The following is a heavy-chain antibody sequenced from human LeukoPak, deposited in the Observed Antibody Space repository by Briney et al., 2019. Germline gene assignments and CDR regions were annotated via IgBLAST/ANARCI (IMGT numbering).Heavy chain of an antibody. CDR3: ARDDCTNGVCYTSLDY. J-gene: IGHJ4*02. CDR2: ISAYNGNT. D-gene: IGHD2-8*01. V-gene: IGHV1-18*01. Sequence: GASVKVSCKASGYTFTSYGISWVRQAPGQGLEWMGWISAYNGNTNYAQKLQGRVTMTTDTSTSTAYMGLRSLRSDDTAVYYCARDDCTNGVCYTSLDYWGQGTLVAVSS. CDR1: GYTFTSYG.